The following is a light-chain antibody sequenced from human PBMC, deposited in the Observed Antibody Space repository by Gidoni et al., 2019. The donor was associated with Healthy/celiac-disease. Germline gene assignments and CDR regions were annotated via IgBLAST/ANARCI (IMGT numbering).Light chain of an antibody. CDR1: QSISSY. V-gene: IGKV1-39*01. CDR2: AAS. Sequence: DIQMTQSPSSLSASVGDRVTITCRASQSISSYLNWYQQKPGKATKLLIYAASSLQSGVPSRFSGSGSGTDFTLTISSLQPEDFATYFCQQSYSTPYTFXQGTKLEIK. J-gene: IGKJ2*01. CDR3: QQSYSTPYT.